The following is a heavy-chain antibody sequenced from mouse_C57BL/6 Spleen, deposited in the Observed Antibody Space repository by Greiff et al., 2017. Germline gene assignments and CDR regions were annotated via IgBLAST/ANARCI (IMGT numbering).Heavy chain of an antibody. Sequence: QVQLQQPGAELVRPGSSVKLSCKASGYTFTSYWMDWVKQRPGQGLEWIGNIYPSDSETHYNQKFKDKATLTVDKSSSTAYMQLSSLPSEDSAVYYCARGAAYYSNLDYWGQGTTLTVSS. J-gene: IGHJ2*01. V-gene: IGHV1-61*01. CDR2: IYPSDSET. CDR1: GYTFTSYW. CDR3: ARGAAYYSNLDY. D-gene: IGHD2-5*01.